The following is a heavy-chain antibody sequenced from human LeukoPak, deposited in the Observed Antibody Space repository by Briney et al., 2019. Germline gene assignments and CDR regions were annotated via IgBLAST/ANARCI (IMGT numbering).Heavy chain of an antibody. Sequence: GGSLRLSRAASGFTFSSYWMSWVRQAPGKGLEWVANIKQDGSEKYYVDSVKGRFTISRDNAKNSLYLQMNSLRAEDTAVYYCARDLGYYDYVWGSYRYTAPFDYWGQGTLVTVSS. J-gene: IGHJ4*02. CDR3: ARDLGYYDYVWGSYRYTAPFDY. V-gene: IGHV3-7*03. D-gene: IGHD3-16*02. CDR2: IKQDGSEK. CDR1: GFTFSSYW.